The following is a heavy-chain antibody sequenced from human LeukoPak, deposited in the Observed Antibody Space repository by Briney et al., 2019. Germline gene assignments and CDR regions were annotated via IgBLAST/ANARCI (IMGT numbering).Heavy chain of an antibody. V-gene: IGHV1-18*01. J-gene: IGHJ5*02. Sequence: ASVKVSCKASGYTFTSYGISWVRQAPGQGLEWMGWISAYNGNTNYAQKLQGRVTMTTDTSTSTAYMELRSLRSDDTAVYYCARAYSGSYKRSWFDPWGQGTLVTVSS. CDR1: GYTFTSYG. D-gene: IGHD1-26*01. CDR2: ISAYNGNT. CDR3: ARAYSGSYKRSWFDP.